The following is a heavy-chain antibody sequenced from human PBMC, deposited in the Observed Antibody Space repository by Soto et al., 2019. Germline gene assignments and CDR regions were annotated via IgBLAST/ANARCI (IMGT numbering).Heavy chain of an antibody. V-gene: IGHV3-23*01. CDR2: ISGSGGST. CDR3: AKARAQYYDFWSGYPVDY. Sequence: GGYLRLSCAASGFTFSSYAMSWVRQAPGKGLEWVSAISGSGGSTYYADSVKGRFTISRDNSKNTLYLQMNSLRAEDTAVYYCAKARAQYYDFWSGYPVDYWGQGTQVTVSS. J-gene: IGHJ4*02. D-gene: IGHD3-3*01. CDR1: GFTFSSYA.